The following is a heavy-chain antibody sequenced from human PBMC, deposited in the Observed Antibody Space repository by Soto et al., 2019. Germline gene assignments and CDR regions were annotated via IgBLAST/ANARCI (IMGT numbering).Heavy chain of an antibody. Sequence: EVQLLESGGGLVQPGGSLRLSCAASGLTFNSYAMSWVRQAPGRGLEWVSGVDGSGFTSYHADSVKGRFTISRDNSKNTLYLQMNSLRAEDTAVYYCAKALGLYCGGDCFDAFDVWGQGAMVSVSS. CDR1: GLTFNSYA. J-gene: IGHJ3*01. CDR2: VDGSGFTS. V-gene: IGHV3-23*01. CDR3: AKALGLYCGGDCFDAFDV. D-gene: IGHD2-21*02.